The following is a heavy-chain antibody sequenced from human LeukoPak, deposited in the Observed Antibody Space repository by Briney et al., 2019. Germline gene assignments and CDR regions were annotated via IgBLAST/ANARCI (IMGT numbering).Heavy chain of an antibody. J-gene: IGHJ4*02. CDR1: GFSFSDYA. D-gene: IGHD6-19*01. Sequence: GRSLRLACAAAGFSFSDYAVDCVSQPAGKWLGWVALILYDGSNKYYADSVKGRFTISRDNSKNTLCLQMNSLRADDTAVYYCAKDWSFRGWAYYFDNRGEGKLVTVSS. V-gene: IGHV3-30*02. CDR3: AKDWSFRGWAYYFDN. CDR2: ILYDGSNK.